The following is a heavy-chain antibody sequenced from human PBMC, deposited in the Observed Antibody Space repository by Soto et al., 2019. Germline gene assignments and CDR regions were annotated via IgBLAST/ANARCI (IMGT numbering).Heavy chain of an antibody. CDR3: ASDGGRHSGGIDY. Sequence: QVQLVQSGAEVKKPGSSVKVSCKASGGTFSSYSINWVRQAPGQGLEWMGEIIPIFGTATYAQKYQGRVTITADESTSTAYMALSSRRSEDTAVYYCASDGGRHSGGIDYWGQGTVVTVSS. J-gene: IGHJ4*02. CDR1: GGTFSSYS. V-gene: IGHV1-69*01. D-gene: IGHD1-26*01. CDR2: IIPIFGTA.